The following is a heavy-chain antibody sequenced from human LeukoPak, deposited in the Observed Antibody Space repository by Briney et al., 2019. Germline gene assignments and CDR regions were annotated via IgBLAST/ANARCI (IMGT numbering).Heavy chain of an antibody. D-gene: IGHD4-11*01. CDR2: SRNKAQSYST. V-gene: IGHV3-72*01. Sequence: PGGSLIISCAAAGFTFSDQYMDWVRPAPGKGLEWVCRSRNKAQSYSTEYAASVKGRFTISRDESRNLLYLQMYNLKTEDPAVYFWGRVLVRSENYRTDSWGQGTLVSVSS. CDR1: GFTFSDQY. CDR3: GRVLVRSENYRTDS. J-gene: IGHJ4*02.